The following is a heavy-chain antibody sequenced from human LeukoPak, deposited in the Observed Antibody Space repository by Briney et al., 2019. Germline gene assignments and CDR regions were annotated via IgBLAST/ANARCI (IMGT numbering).Heavy chain of an antibody. J-gene: IGHJ6*04. V-gene: IGHV3-48*03. D-gene: IGHD3-10*02. CDR1: GFTFSSYA. CDR3: AELGITMIGGV. CDR2: ISSSGSTI. Sequence: GGSLRLSCAASGFTFSSYAMSWVRQAPGKGLEWVSYISSSGSTIYYADSVKGRFTISRDNAKNSLYLQMNSLRAEDTAVYYCAELGITMIGGVWGKGTTVTIFS.